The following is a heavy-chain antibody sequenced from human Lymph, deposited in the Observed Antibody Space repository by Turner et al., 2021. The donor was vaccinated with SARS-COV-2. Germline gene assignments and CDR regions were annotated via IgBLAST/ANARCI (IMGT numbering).Heavy chain of an antibody. CDR2: IYSGGTT. Sequence: EVQLVETGGGLIQTGWSLRLSCAASGIIVSRNYMNWVRQAPGKGLEWVSVIYSGGTTYYADSVKGRFTISRDNSKNTLYLQMNSLRVEDTAVYYCARDLGTYGMDVWGQGTTVTVSS. J-gene: IGHJ6*02. V-gene: IGHV3-53*02. D-gene: IGHD6-13*01. CDR1: GIIVSRNY. CDR3: ARDLGTYGMDV.